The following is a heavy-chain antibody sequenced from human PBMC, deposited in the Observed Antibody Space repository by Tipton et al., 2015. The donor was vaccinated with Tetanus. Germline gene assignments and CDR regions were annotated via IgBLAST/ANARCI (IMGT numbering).Heavy chain of an antibody. CDR3: ARHLYGYWFDP. Sequence: TLSLTCIVSGGSLRTSDYYGAWVRRSPGKGLEWIASIYFEGSPYCSPSLRSRVTIAVDTAQNLFSLRLTSVTAADTAIYYCARHLYGYWFDPWGQGALVTVSS. CDR2: IYFEGSP. CDR1: GGSLRTSDYY. J-gene: IGHJ5*02. V-gene: IGHV4-39*02. D-gene: IGHD3-10*01.